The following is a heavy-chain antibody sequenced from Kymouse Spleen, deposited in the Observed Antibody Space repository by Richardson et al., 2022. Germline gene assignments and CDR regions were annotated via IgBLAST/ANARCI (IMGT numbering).Heavy chain of an antibody. CDR1: GFTFSSYG. CDR2: IWYDGSNK. CDR3: ARDRGITMVRGVFDY. D-gene: IGHD3-10*01. V-gene: IGHV3-33*01. J-gene: IGHJ4*02. Sequence: QVQLVESGGGVVQPGRSLRLSCAASGFTFSSYGMHWVRQAPGKGLEWVAVIWYDGSNKYYADSVKGRFTISRDNSKNTLYLQMNSLRAEDTAVYYCARDRGITMVRGVFDYWGQGTLVTVSS.